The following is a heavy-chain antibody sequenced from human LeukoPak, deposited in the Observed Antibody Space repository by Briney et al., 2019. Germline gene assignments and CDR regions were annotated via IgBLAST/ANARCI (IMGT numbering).Heavy chain of an antibody. D-gene: IGHD3-10*02. V-gene: IGHV4-59*01. CDR3: ARGATTFGY. J-gene: IGHJ4*02. CDR2: VYYSGST. Sequence: SETLSLTCTVSGGSISIYYWSWIRQPPGKGLEWIGYVYYSGSTNYNPSLKSRVTISLDTSKNQFSLKLSSVTAADTAVYYCARGATTFGYWGQGTLVTVSS. CDR1: GGSISIYY.